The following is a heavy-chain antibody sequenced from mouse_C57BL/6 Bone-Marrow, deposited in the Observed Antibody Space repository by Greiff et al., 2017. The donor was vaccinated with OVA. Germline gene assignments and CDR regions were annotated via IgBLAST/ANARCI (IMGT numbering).Heavy chain of an antibody. CDR3: ARNGHYYGSLHYFDY. CDR1: GFSLTSYG. D-gene: IGHD1-1*01. Sequence: VKVVESGPGLVQPSQSLSITCTVSGFSLTSYGVHWVRQSPGKGLEWLGVIWSGGSTDYNAAFISRLSISKDNSKSQVFFKMNSLQADDTAIYYCARNGHYYGSLHYFDYWGQGTTRTVSS. V-gene: IGHV2-2*01. J-gene: IGHJ2*01. CDR2: IWSGGST.